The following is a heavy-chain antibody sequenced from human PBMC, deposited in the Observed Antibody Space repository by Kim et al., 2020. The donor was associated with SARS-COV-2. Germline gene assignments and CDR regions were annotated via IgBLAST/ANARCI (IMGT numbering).Heavy chain of an antibody. Sequence: GGSLRLSCAASGFTFSASWMTWVRQSPGKGLDVVAYISEDGSTKSYVDSVKGRFTISRDNAKKSLYLQMSSLRAEDSALYYCGRSTAGISWGQGALVIGS. V-gene: IGHV3-7*01. CDR3: GRSTAGIS. J-gene: IGHJ5*02. CDR1: GFTFSASW. D-gene: IGHD6-19*01. CDR2: ISEDGSTK.